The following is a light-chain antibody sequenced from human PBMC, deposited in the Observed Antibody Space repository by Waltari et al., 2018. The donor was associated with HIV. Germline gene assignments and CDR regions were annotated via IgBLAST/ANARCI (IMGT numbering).Light chain of an antibody. Sequence: QSVLTQPPSVSGAPGQRVTISCTGSRSNIGAGYDIPWYQQLPGTAPKLLIYGSGNRPSGVPDRFSGSKSGTSASLAITGLQAEDEADYYCQSYDSSLTGSVFGGGTKLTVL. CDR3: QSYDSSLTGSV. CDR2: GSG. CDR1: RSNIGAGYD. V-gene: IGLV1-40*01. J-gene: IGLJ2*01.